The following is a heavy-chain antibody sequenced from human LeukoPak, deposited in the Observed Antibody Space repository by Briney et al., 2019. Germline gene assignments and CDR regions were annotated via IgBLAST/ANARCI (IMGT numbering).Heavy chain of an antibody. D-gene: IGHD3/OR15-3a*01. CDR2: ILSDGNND. V-gene: IGHV3-30*18. CDR1: GFTFSSNA. Sequence: GGSLRLSCAASGFTFSSNAIHWVRQAPGKGLEWVAMILSDGNNDYYADSVKGRFTISRDNSKNTLYLQMNSLRPEDTAVYYCAKDFQGCWTIDYWGQGTLVTVSS. J-gene: IGHJ4*02. CDR3: AKDFQGCWTIDY.